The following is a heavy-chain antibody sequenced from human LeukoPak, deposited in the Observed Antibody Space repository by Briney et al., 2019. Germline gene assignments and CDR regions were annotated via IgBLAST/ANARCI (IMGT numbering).Heavy chain of an antibody. D-gene: IGHD6-19*01. Sequence: SETLSLTCTVSGGSISSYYWSWIRQPPGKGLERIGYIYYSGSTNYNPSLKSRVTISVDTSKNQFSLKLSSVTAADTAVYYCARGHSSGWYLFDYWGQGTLVTVSS. CDR1: GGSISSYY. J-gene: IGHJ4*02. CDR3: ARGHSSGWYLFDY. CDR2: IYYSGST. V-gene: IGHV4-59*01.